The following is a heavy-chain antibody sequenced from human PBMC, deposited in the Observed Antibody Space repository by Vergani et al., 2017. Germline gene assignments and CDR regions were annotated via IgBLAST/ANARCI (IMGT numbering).Heavy chain of an antibody. D-gene: IGHD3-10*01. V-gene: IGHV4-34*02. Sequence: QVQLQQWGAGVVKPSGTLSLTCAVFGESFSSFYWSWIRQPQGKGLEWIGEINNDGHTNYNPSLESRVTVSRDTSKNQFSLNLMSVTAADTAMYYCAVRPRVNLVGGEIVTKRTFYYWSQGSLVTVSS. CDR1: GESFSSFY. CDR3: AVRPRVNLVGGEIVTKRTFYY. J-gene: IGHJ4*02. CDR2: INNDGHT.